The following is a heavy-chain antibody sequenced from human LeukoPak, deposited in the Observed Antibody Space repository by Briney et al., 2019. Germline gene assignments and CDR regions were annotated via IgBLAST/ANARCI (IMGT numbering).Heavy chain of an antibody. CDR3: ARGQYYYDSSGYSPRTNFYYYYGMDV. CDR1: GGPFSGYY. CDR2: INHSGST. J-gene: IGHJ6*02. D-gene: IGHD3-22*01. V-gene: IGHV4-34*01. Sequence: SETLSLTCAVYGGPFSGYYWSWIRQPPGKGLEWIGEINHSGSTNYNPSLKSRVTISVDTSKNQFSLKLSSVTAADTAVYYCARGQYYYDSSGYSPRTNFYYYYGMDVWGQGTTVTVYS.